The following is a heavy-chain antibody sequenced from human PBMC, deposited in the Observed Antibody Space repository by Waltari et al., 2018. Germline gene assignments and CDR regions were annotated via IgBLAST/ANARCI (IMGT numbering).Heavy chain of an antibody. CDR3: ARAGYCGGDCYDY. J-gene: IGHJ4*02. CDR1: GGSISSYY. Sequence: QVQLQESGPGLVKPSETLSLTCTVSGGSISSYYWRWIRQPPGKGLEWIGYIYYSGSTNYNPSLKSRVTISVDTSKNQFSLKLSSVTAADTAVYYCARAGYCGGDCYDYWGQGTLVTVSS. D-gene: IGHD2-21*01. V-gene: IGHV4-59*01. CDR2: IYYSGST.